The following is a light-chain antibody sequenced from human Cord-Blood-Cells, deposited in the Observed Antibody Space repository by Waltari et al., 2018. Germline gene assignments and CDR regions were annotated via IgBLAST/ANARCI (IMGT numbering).Light chain of an antibody. Sequence: QSALTQPASVSWSPGQSITISCTGTSSDVGSSNLISWYQQHPGKAPKLMSYEGSKRPSGVSNRFSGSKSGNTASLTISGLQAEDEADYYCCSYAGSSTWVFGGGTKLTVL. V-gene: IGLV2-23*01. CDR3: CSYAGSSTWV. J-gene: IGLJ3*02. CDR1: SSDVGSSNL. CDR2: EGS.